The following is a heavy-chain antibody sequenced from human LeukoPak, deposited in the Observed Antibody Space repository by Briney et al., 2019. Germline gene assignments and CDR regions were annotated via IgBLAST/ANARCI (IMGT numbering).Heavy chain of an antibody. CDR1: GYTLTELS. J-gene: IGHJ4*02. D-gene: IGHD6-19*01. V-gene: IGHV1-24*01. CDR2: FDPEDGET. CDR3: ASLGLVDY. Sequence: ASVKVSCKVSGYTLTELSLHWVRQAPGKGLEWMGRFDPEDGETIYARKFQGRVTITADKSTSTAYMELSSLRSEDTAVYYCASLGLVDYWGQGTLVTVSS.